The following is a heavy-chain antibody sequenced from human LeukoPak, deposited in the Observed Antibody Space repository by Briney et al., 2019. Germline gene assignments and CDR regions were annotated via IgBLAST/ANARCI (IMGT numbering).Heavy chain of an antibody. Sequence: PSETLSLTCTVSGGSISSSSYYWGWIRQPPGKGLEWIGSIYYSGSTYYNPSLKSRVTISVDTSKNQFSLKLSSVTAADTAVYYCARHGRVGSGLIAAAGKRYYYYYYMDVWGKGTTVTISS. CDR1: GGSISSSSYY. D-gene: IGHD6-13*01. J-gene: IGHJ6*03. CDR3: ARHGRVGSGLIAAAGKRYYYYYYMDV. CDR2: IYYSGST. V-gene: IGHV4-39*01.